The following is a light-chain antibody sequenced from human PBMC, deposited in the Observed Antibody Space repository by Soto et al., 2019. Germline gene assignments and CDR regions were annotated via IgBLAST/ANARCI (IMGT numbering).Light chain of an antibody. V-gene: IGKV1-39*01. CDR2: AAS. J-gene: IGKJ1*01. CDR1: QSISSY. Sequence: DIQMTQSPSSLSASIGDRVTITCRASQSISSYLNWYQQKPGIAPKLLIYAASSLQSGVPSRFSGSGSGTDFTLTISSLQPEDFATYYGQQSYSTWTCGQGTKVVIK. CDR3: QQSYSTWT.